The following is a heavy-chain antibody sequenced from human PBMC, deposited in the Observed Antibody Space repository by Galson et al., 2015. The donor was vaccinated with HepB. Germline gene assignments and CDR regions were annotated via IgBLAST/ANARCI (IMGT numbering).Heavy chain of an antibody. CDR2: INSFGSST. J-gene: IGHJ4*02. V-gene: IGHV3-74*01. CDR1: GFTLSSYW. CDR3: ARGLHYYGSGSYSPFRY. D-gene: IGHD3-10*01. Sequence: SLRLSCAASGFTLSSYWMHWVRQAPGKGLVWVARINSFGSSTTYADSVKGRFTISRDNAKNTLYLQMNSLRAEDTAVYYCARGLHYYGSGSYSPFRYWGQGTLVTVSS.